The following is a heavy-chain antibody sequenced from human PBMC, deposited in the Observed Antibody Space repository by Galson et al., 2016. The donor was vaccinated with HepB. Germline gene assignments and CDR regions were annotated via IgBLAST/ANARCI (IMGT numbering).Heavy chain of an antibody. J-gene: IGHJ6*02. V-gene: IGHV1-3*01. CDR1: GYILTNYA. D-gene: IGHD3-16*01. CDR3: ARDGGSYYYYGMDV. CDR2: INGGNGNT. Sequence: SVKVSCKASGYILTNYAMHWVRQAPGQRLEWMGWINGGNGNTKYSRKLQGRVTITRDTPASTAYMELSSLRSEDTAIYYCARDGGSYYYYGMDVWGQGTTVTVSS.